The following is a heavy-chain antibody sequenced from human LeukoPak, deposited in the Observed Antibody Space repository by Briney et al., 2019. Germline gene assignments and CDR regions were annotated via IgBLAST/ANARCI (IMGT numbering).Heavy chain of an antibody. CDR2: MSGSGDTT. J-gene: IGHJ4*02. D-gene: IGHD3-10*01. V-gene: IGHV3-23*01. CDR1: GFDFNDFA. Sequence: GGSLRLSCAASGFDFNDFAMTWVRQAPGKGLEWVSSMSGSGDTTEYAASVKGRFTISRDNSKNTLYLQMNSLRAEDTAVYYCAKGGPHYGSGSYYAFDYWGQGTLVTVSS. CDR3: AKGGPHYGSGSYYAFDY.